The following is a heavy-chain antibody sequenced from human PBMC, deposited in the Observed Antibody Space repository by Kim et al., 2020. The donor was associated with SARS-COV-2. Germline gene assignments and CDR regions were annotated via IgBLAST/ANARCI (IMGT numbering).Heavy chain of an antibody. CDR3: GRRLYNSSGSGSHYCDL. CDR1: GGSFSGFY. D-gene: IGHD3-10*01. V-gene: IGHV4-34*01. Sequence: SETLSLTCAVYGGSFSGFYWSWIRQPQGRGLEWIGEINHSGRTNYNPSLKSRVTISVETSKTQFSLRLTSVTAADTAVYYCGRRLYNSSGSGSHYCDLWG. J-gene: IGHJ2*01. CDR2: INHSGRT.